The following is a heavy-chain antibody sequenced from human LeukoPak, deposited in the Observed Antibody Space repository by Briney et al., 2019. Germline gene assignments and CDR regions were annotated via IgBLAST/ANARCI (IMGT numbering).Heavy chain of an antibody. CDR2: TSYDGSNK. D-gene: IGHD2-15*01. Sequence: GGSLRLSCAASGFIFSNYGMHWVRQAPGKGLEWVAVTSYDGSNKHYADSVKGRFIISRDTAKNTLYLQMSSLRVEDTAVYYCAKAKMVAADGYQYYYAMDVWGKGTTVTVSS. J-gene: IGHJ6*04. CDR1: GFIFSNYG. CDR3: AKAKMVAADGYQYYYAMDV. V-gene: IGHV3-30*18.